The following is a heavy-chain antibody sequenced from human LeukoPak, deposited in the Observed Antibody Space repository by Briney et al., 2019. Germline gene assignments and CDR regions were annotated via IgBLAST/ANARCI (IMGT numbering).Heavy chain of an antibody. Sequence: ASVKVSCKASGYTFTSYGISWVRQAPGQGLEWMGWISAYNGNTNYAQKLQGRVTMTTDTSTSTAYKELRSLRSDDTAVYYCARDSPARGAFDIWGQGTMVTVSS. CDR1: GYTFTSYG. D-gene: IGHD6-6*01. CDR2: ISAYNGNT. J-gene: IGHJ3*02. CDR3: ARDSPARGAFDI. V-gene: IGHV1-18*01.